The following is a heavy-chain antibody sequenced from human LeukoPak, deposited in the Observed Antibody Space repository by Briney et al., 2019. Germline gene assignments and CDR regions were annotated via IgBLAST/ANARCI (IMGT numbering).Heavy chain of an antibody. D-gene: IGHD3-22*01. CDR1: GFTVSSNY. J-gene: IGHJ3*02. CDR3: ARALYYDTPAFDI. Sequence: PGGSLRLSCAASGFTVSSNYMSWVRQAPGKGLEWVSVIYSGGSKYYAESVKGRFTISRDNSKNTLYLQMNSLRAEDTAVYYCARALYYDTPAFDIWGQGTKVTVSS. V-gene: IGHV3-53*01. CDR2: IYSGGSK.